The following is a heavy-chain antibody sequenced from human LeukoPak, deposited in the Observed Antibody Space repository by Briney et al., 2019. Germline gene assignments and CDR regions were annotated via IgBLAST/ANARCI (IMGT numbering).Heavy chain of an antibody. J-gene: IGHJ4*02. Sequence: GGSLRLSCAASGFTFSTYWMTWVRQAPGKGLEWVANLKEDGSEKNYVDSVKSRFTISRDNTKNSVYLQMNSLRAEDTAVYYCARDRAVAGLFDYWGQGTLVTVSS. CDR3: ARDRAVAGLFDY. V-gene: IGHV3-7*01. D-gene: IGHD6-19*01. CDR2: LKEDGSEK. CDR1: GFTFSTYW.